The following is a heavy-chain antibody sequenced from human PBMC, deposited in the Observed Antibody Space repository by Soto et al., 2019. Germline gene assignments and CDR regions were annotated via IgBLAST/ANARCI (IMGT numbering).Heavy chain of an antibody. CDR2: IYHAGSV. V-gene: IGHV4-38-2*02. CDR3: ARAFEYYGREV. CDR1: VSCICCVYY. J-gene: IGHJ6*01. D-gene: IGHD3-9*01. Sequence: HTFSASVSCICCVYYWAWIRQSPGKGLEWIGSIYHAGSVYYNPSLNGRVALSMDTSKNHFSLKLTSVTAGDVAVYYCARAFEYYGREVWGQWITVT.